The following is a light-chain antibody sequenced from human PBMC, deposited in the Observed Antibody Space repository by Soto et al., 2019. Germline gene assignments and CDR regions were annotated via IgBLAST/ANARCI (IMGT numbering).Light chain of an antibody. J-gene: IGLJ2*01. CDR3: SSHEGANKLV. Sequence: LTQPPSASGSPGQSVTISCTGTSSDVGGYNSVSWYQQHPGKAPKLMIYEVTKRPSGVPDRFSGSKSGNTASLTVSGLQAEDEADYYCSSHEGANKLVFGGGTKVTVL. CDR1: SSDVGGYNS. V-gene: IGLV2-8*01. CDR2: EVT.